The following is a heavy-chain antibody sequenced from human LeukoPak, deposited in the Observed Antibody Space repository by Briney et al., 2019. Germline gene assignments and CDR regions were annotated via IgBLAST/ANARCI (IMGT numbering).Heavy chain of an antibody. Sequence: SETLSLTCTVSGGSISSSSYYWGWIRQPPGKGLEWIGSIYYSGSTYYNPSLKSRVTISVDTSKNQFSLSLSSVTAADTAVYYCARHYGAHRDYYGLDVWGQGTTVTVSS. D-gene: IGHD4-17*01. CDR2: IYYSGST. V-gene: IGHV4-39*01. CDR1: GGSISSSSYY. CDR3: ARHYGAHRDYYGLDV. J-gene: IGHJ6*02.